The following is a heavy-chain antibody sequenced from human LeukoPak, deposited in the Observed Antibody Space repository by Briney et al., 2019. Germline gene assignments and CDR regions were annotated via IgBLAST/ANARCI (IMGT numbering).Heavy chain of an antibody. D-gene: IGHD6-19*01. J-gene: IGHJ5*02. Sequence: GASVKVSCKASGYTFTSYDINWVRQATGQGLEWMGWINPNSGGTNYAQKFQGRVTMTRDTSISTAYMELSRLRSDDTAVYYCARERIAVAENWFDPWGQGTLVTVSS. CDR1: GYTFTSYD. V-gene: IGHV1-2*02. CDR2: INPNSGGT. CDR3: ARERIAVAENWFDP.